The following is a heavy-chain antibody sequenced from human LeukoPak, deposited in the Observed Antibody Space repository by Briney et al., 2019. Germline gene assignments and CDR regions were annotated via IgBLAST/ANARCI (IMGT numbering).Heavy chain of an antibody. Sequence: PGGSLRLSCAASGFTFSIYNMNWVRQAPGKGLEWVSSISSSSSYIYYADSVKGRFTISRDNAKNSLYLQMNSLGTEDTAVYYCARLTTTVTTPFDYWGQGTLITVSS. J-gene: IGHJ4*02. V-gene: IGHV3-21*01. CDR3: ARLTTTVTTPFDY. CDR1: GFTFSIYN. CDR2: ISSSSSYI. D-gene: IGHD4-17*01.